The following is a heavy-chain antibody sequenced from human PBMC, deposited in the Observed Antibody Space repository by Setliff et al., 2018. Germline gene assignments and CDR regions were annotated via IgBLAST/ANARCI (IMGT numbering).Heavy chain of an antibody. J-gene: IGHJ6*03. D-gene: IGHD3-10*01. CDR1: GDSISDAS. CDR3: ARDRSTVIRGVTSFFYYYMDV. Sequence: PSETLSLTCTVSGDSISDASIMAWIRQPPGKGLEFIGYVYHSGTAKYNPSLESRAAISVDSSKNQFSLKLRSVTAADTAVYYCARDRSTVIRGVTSFFYYYMDVWGGGTTVTVSS. CDR2: VYHSGTA. V-gene: IGHV4-59*01.